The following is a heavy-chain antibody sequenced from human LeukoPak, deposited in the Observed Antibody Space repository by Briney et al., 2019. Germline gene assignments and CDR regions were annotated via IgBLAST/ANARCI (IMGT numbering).Heavy chain of an antibody. V-gene: IGHV1-46*01. D-gene: IGHD3-22*01. CDR3: ASTQTYYYDSRGAFDI. CDR2: INPSGGST. CDR1: GYTFTSYY. J-gene: IGHJ3*02. Sequence: ASVKVSCKASGYTFTSYYMHWVRQAPGQGLEWMGIINPSGGSTSYAQKFQGRVTMTRDTSTSTVYMELSSLRSEDTAVYYCASTQTYYYDSRGAFDIWGQGTMVTVSS.